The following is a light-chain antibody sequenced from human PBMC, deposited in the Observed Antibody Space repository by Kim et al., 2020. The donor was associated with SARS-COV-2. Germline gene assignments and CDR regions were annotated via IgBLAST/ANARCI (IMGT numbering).Light chain of an antibody. CDR1: SLRSYY. CDR2: GKN. J-gene: IGLJ3*02. V-gene: IGLV3-19*01. CDR3: NSRDSSGNLWV. Sequence: ALGQTVRITCQGDSLRSYYASWYQQKPGQAHVLVIYGKNNRPSGIPDRFSGSSSGNTASLTITGAQAEDEADYYCNSRDSSGNLWVFGGGTQLTVL.